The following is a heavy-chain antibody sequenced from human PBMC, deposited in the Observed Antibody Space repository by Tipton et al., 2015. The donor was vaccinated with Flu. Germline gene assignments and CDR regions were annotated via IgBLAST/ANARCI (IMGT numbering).Heavy chain of an antibody. CDR3: ARDASYTTGPDF. J-gene: IGHJ4*02. CDR1: GFSVSNNY. Sequence: SLRLSCAASGFSVSNNYMTWVRQAPGKGLEWVASLSGGGGTTFFADSVKGRFTISRDNAKKSLYLQMNSLRADDTALYYCARDASYTTGPDFWGQGTLVTVSS. CDR2: LSGGGGTT. D-gene: IGHD1-1*01. V-gene: IGHV3-11*04.